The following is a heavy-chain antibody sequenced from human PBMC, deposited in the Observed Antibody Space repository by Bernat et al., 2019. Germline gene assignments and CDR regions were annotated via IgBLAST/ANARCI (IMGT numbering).Heavy chain of an antibody. D-gene: IGHD4-11*01. Sequence: QLQLQESGPGLVKPSETLSLTCTVSGGSISSSSYYWGWIRQPPGKGLEWIGSSYYSGSTYYNPSLKSRVTISVDTSKNQFPLKLSSVTASDTAVYYCARQRPVTSPFDYWGQGTLVTVSS. V-gene: IGHV4-39*01. J-gene: IGHJ4*02. CDR3: ARQRPVTSPFDY. CDR2: SYYSGST. CDR1: GGSISSSSYY.